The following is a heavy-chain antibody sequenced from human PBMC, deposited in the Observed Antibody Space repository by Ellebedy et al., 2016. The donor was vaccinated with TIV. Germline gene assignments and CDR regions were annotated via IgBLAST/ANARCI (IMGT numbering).Heavy chain of an antibody. CDR2: ISFSGGSR. D-gene: IGHD1-1*01. CDR3: GRGSTGNYYAMDV. V-gene: IGHV3-23*01. CDR1: GFSFSDYA. J-gene: IGHJ6*02. Sequence: GGSLRLSXAASGFSFSDYAMSWVRQAPGKGLHWVSSISFSGGSRYYADSVKGRFTISRDNSKNTLYLQMNSLRAEDTAVYYCGRGSTGNYYAMDVWGQGTTVTVSS.